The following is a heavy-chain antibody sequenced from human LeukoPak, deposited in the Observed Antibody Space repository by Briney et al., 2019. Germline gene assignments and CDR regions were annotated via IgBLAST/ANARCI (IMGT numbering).Heavy chain of an antibody. J-gene: IGHJ6*03. CDR2: ISGSGGST. Sequence: GGSLRLSCAASGFTFSSYAMSWVRQAPGKGLEWVSAISGSGGSTYYADSVKGRFTISRDNSKNTLYLQMNSLRAEDTAFYYCARVTGYYFYIDLWGNGTTVTVSS. CDR3: ARVTGYYFYIDL. V-gene: IGHV3-23*01. CDR1: GFTFSSYA.